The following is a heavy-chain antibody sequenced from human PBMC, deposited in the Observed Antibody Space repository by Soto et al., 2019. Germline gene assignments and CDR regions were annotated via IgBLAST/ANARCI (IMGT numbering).Heavy chain of an antibody. V-gene: IGHV1-18*01. CDR3: ARESPPAYYCYGMAV. J-gene: IGHJ6*02. CDR1: GYSFTTYG. Sequence: QVQLVQSGGEVKKPGASVKVSCETSGYSFTTYGISWVRQAPGQGLEWMGWISAYNGNTNYAQKLQGRVTMTTDTSTSTAYMELRSLRSDDTAWYYGARESPPAYYCYGMAVWGQGSTVTVSS. CDR2: ISAYNGNT.